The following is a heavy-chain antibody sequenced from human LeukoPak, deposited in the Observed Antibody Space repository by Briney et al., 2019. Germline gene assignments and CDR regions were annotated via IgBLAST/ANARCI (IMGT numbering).Heavy chain of an antibody. CDR2: IKQDGSEK. Sequence: AGGSLRLSCAASGFTLSSYWMSWVRQAPGKGLEWVANIKQDGSEKYYVDSVKGRFTISRDNAKNSLYLQMNSLRAEDTAVYYCASEGYGGNSDAFDIWGQGTMVTVS. V-gene: IGHV3-7*01. CDR3: ASEGYGGNSDAFDI. J-gene: IGHJ3*02. D-gene: IGHD4-23*01. CDR1: GFTLSSYW.